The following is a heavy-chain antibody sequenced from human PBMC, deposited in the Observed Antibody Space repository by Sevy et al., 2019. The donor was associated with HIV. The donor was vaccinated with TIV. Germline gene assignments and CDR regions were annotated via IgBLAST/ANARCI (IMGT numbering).Heavy chain of an antibody. CDR3: ARLGGLRFFDWSSLNYFDY. Sequence: SETLSLTCSVSGGSISSSTYYWGWMRQPPGRGLEWIGSVYFTGSTYYNPSLKSRVTISVDTSKNEFSLKVNSVTAADTAVYYCARLGGLRFFDWSSLNYFDYWGQGTLVTVS. J-gene: IGHJ4*02. V-gene: IGHV4-39*01. CDR2: VYFTGST. CDR1: GGSISSSTYY. D-gene: IGHD3-9*01.